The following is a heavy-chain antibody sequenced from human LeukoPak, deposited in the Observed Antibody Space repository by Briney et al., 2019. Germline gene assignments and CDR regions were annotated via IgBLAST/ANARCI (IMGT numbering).Heavy chain of an antibody. Sequence: PGGCLRLSCSVSGGSISSYYWSWIRQPPGKGLEWIGYIHYSGSTNYNPSLKSRVSISVDTSKNQFSLKLSSVTAADTAVYYCAGGVDYYDNSGPWGQGTLVTVSS. CDR1: GGSISSYY. CDR3: AGGVDYYDNSGP. V-gene: IGHV4-59*01. D-gene: IGHD3-22*01. J-gene: IGHJ5*02. CDR2: IHYSGST.